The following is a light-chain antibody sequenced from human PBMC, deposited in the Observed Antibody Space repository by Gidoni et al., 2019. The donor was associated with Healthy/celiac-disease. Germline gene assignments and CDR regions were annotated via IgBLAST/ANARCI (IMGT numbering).Light chain of an antibody. Sequence: DIQMTKYPSSLSASVGDRVTITCQASQDISNYLNWYQQKPGKAPKLLIYDASNLETGVPSRFSGSGSGTDFTFTISSLQPEDIATYYCQQYDNLPYTFGQGTKLEIK. CDR2: DAS. J-gene: IGKJ2*01. V-gene: IGKV1-33*01. CDR1: QDISNY. CDR3: QQYDNLPYT.